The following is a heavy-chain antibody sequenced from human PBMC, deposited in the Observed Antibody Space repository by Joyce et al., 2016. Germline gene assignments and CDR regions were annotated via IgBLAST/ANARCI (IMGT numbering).Heavy chain of an antibody. CDR2: IDPSDSYT. CDR1: GYNFTTYW. CDR3: VRLSTSSWYGHFDY. Sequence: VQLVQSGAEVKKPGESLRISCKGSGYNFTTYWLTWVRQMPGKGLEGRGRIDPSDSYTNYNPSFQGRVSISADKSITTAYLQWNSLKASDTAMYYCVRLSTSSWYGHFDYWGLGTLVTVSS. V-gene: IGHV5-10-1*03. J-gene: IGHJ4*02. D-gene: IGHD6-13*01.